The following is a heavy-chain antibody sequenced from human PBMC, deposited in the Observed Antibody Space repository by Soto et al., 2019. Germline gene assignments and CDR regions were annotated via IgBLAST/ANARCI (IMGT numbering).Heavy chain of an antibody. CDR3: ALADSSGFYYLY. D-gene: IGHD3-22*01. CDR1: GGTFSTHI. Sequence: QVQLVQSGAGVKKPGSSVKVSCKASGGTFSTHIISWVRQAPGQGLEWMGGIIPLFGAANYAQKFQGRVTITADASTSTAYLQLSSLRSEDTAVYYCALADSSGFYYLYWGQGTLVTVSS. J-gene: IGHJ4*02. V-gene: IGHV1-69*12. CDR2: IIPLFGAA.